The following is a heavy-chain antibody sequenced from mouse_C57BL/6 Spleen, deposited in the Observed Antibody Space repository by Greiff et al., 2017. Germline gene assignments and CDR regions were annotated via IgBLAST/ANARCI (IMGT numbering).Heavy chain of an antibody. CDR1: GYAFSSSW. Sequence: QVQLKESGPELVKPGASVKISCKASGYAFSSSWMNWVKQRPGKGLEWIGRIYPGDGDPNYNGKFKGKATLTADKSSSTAYMQLSSLTSEDSAVYVCATTGTGWYFDVWGTGTTVTVSS. CDR3: ATTGTGWYFDV. J-gene: IGHJ1*03. CDR2: IYPGDGDP. D-gene: IGHD4-1*02. V-gene: IGHV1-82*01.